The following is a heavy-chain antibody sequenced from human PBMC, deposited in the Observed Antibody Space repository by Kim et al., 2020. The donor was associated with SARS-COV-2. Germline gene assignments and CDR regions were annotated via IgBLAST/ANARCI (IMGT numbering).Heavy chain of an antibody. CDR2: ISYDGSNK. V-gene: IGHV3-30*04. Sequence: GGSLRLSCAASGFTFSSYAMHWVRQAPGKGLEWVAVISYDGSNKYYADSVKGRFTISRDNSKNTLYLQMNSLRAEDTAVYYCAREGRGVYYGMDVWGQGTTVTVSS. J-gene: IGHJ6*02. CDR1: GFTFSSYA. D-gene: IGHD3-10*01. CDR3: AREGRGVYYGMDV.